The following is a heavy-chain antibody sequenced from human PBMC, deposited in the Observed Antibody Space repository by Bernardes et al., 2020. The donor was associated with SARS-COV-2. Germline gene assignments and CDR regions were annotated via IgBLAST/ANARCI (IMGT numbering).Heavy chain of an antibody. D-gene: IGHD1-26*01. CDR3: ARDVGGTDGRFGFDV. V-gene: IGHV3-21*01. CDR2: ISVAVMYI. CDR1: RFTFSNYL. J-gene: IGHJ3*01. Sequence: WGSLRLSCLSSRFTFSNYLFSWFRQAPGKGLEWVSSISVAVMYIYYGDSVRGRFTTSRDNTRTSVFLQMEILRAEDTSVYYCARDVGGTDGRFGFDVWGQGTMVHVSS.